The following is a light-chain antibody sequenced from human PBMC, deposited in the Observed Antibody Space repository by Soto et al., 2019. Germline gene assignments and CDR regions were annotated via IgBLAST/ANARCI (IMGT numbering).Light chain of an antibody. CDR2: DVS. CDR3: SSYTSSSSL. CDR1: SSDIGGYNY. V-gene: IGLV2-14*03. Sequence: QSALTQPASVSGSPGQSITISCTGTSSDIGGYNYVSWYQQHTGKAPKLMIYDVSNRPSGVSNRFSGSKSGNTASLTMSGLQAEDEADYYCSSYTSSSSLFGGGTKLTVL. J-gene: IGLJ2*01.